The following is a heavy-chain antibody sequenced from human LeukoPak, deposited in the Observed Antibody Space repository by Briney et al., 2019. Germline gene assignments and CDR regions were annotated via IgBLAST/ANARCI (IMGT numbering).Heavy chain of an antibody. CDR1: GFTFSSFW. D-gene: IGHD3-3*01. V-gene: IGHV3-7*01. Sequence: PGGSLRLSCAASGFTFSSFWMSWVRQAPGKGLEWVANIKQDGSEKYYADSVKGRFIISRDNAKNSLFLQMNSLRAEGTAVYYCARDFRFLEDSWGQGTLVTVSS. J-gene: IGHJ4*02. CDR3: ARDFRFLEDS. CDR2: IKQDGSEK.